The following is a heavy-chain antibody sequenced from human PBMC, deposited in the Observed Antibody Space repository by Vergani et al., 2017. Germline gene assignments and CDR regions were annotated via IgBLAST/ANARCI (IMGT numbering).Heavy chain of an antibody. J-gene: IGHJ6*02. D-gene: IGHD4-23*01. CDR2: IYYSGST. Sequence: QVQLQESGPGLVKPSETLSLTCTVSGGSVSSGSYYWSWIRHPPRKGLEWIGYIYYSGSTNYNPSLKSRVTISVDTSKNQFSLKLSSVTAAATAVYYCAIVGSTTRVVTPGGNYYYCGMDVWGQGTTVTVSS. CDR3: AIVGSTTRVVTPGGNYYYCGMDV. V-gene: IGHV4-61*01. CDR1: GGSVSSGSYY.